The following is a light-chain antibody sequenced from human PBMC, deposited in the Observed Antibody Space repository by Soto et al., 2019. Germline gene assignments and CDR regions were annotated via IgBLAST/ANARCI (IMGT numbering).Light chain of an antibody. CDR2: AAS. V-gene: IGKV1-39*01. CDR3: QQSYSTLT. CDR1: QSISSY. J-gene: IGKJ3*01. Sequence: DIQMTQSPSSLSASVGDRVTITCRASQSISSYLNWYQQKPGKAPKLLIYAASSLQSGVPSRFSGSGSGTDVTLTISSLQPEDFANYYCQQSYSTLTFGPGTKVDIK.